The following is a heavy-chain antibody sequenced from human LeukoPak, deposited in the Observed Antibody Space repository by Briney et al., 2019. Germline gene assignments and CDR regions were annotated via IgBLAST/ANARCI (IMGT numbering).Heavy chain of an antibody. J-gene: IGHJ4*02. CDR1: GFTFSDYY. CDR2: ISSSGSTI. V-gene: IGHV3-11*04. CDR3: AKARGRIQLWTDFDY. Sequence: GGSLRLSCAASGFTFSDYYMSWIRQAPGKGLEWVSYISSSGSTIYYADSVKGRFTISRDNAKNSLYLQMNSLRAEDTAVYYCAKARGRIQLWTDFDYWGQGTLVTVSS. D-gene: IGHD5-18*01.